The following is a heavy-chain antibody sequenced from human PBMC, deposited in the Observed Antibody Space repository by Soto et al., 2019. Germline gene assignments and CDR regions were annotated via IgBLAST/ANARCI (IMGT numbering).Heavy chain of an antibody. Sequence: ETLSLTCAVSGYSISSGYYWGWIRQPPGKGLEWIGSIYHSGSTYYNPSLKSRVTISVDTSKNQFSLKLSSVTAADTAVYYCARMTTVTTSTFDYWGQGTLVTVSS. D-gene: IGHD4-17*01. CDR2: IYHSGST. CDR3: ARMTTVTTSTFDY. CDR1: GYSISSGYY. J-gene: IGHJ4*02. V-gene: IGHV4-38-2*01.